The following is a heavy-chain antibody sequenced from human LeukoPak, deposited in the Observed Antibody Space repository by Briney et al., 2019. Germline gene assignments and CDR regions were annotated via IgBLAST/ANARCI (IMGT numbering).Heavy chain of an antibody. CDR3: RAAFDI. J-gene: IGHJ3*02. CDR1: GFTFSNAW. V-gene: IGHV3-15*01. CDR2: IKDKTDGGTT. Sequence: GGSLRPSCAASGFTFSNAWMSWVRQAPGKGLEWVGRIKDKTDGGTTDYAEPVKGRFTISRDDSKNTLYLQMNSLKTEDTAVYYCRAAFDIWGQGTMVTVSS.